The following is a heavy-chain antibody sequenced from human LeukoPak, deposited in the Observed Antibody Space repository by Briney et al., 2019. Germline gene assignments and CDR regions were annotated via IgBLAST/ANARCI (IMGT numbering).Heavy chain of an antibody. CDR3: ARDRYDSVYNWFDP. V-gene: IGHV4-4*07. J-gene: IGHJ5*02. Sequence: SETLSHTCTVSGGSISNSYWSWIRQPAGKGLEWIGRIYSSGSTNYNPSLKSRVTMSVDTSKNQFSLKLTSVTATDTAVYYCARDRYDSVYNWFDPWGQGTLVTVSS. CDR1: GGSISNSY. D-gene: IGHD3-22*01. CDR2: IYSSGST.